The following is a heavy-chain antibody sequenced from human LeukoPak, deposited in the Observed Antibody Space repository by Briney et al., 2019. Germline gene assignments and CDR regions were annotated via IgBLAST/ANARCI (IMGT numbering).Heavy chain of an antibody. CDR2: LPPDELGI. J-gene: IGHJ4*02. Sequence: GGSLRLSCAASGFTFTNYWMHWVRQAPGMGLVWVSRLPPDELGIIYADSVKGRFTVSRDNAKNTVYLQMNNLRVDDTAMYYCVGTIASRGSEYWGQGAMVTVSS. V-gene: IGHV3-74*01. CDR1: GFTFTNYW. CDR3: VGTIASRGSEY. D-gene: IGHD6-6*01.